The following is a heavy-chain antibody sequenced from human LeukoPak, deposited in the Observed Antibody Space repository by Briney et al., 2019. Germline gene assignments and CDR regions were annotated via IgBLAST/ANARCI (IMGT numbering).Heavy chain of an antibody. J-gene: IGHJ2*01. CDR1: GFSVSTNY. Sequence: GGSLRLSCAASGFSVSTNYMNWVRQAPGKGLEWVSILYSGSSTYYADSVGGRFIVPRDSSKNTLSLQMNDLRAEDTAVYYCARVGDHFHWYLDLWGRGTLVTVSS. CDR3: ARVGDHFHWYLDL. D-gene: IGHD3-3*02. V-gene: IGHV3-53*01. CDR2: LYSGSST.